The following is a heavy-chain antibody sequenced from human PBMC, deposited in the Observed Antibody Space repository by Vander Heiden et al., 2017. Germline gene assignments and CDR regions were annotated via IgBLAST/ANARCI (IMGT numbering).Heavy chain of an antibody. Sequence: QITLKESGPTLVTPTQTLTLTCPFSGFSLSTSGVGVGWIRQPPGKALEWLALNNWDDDKRYSPTLKSRLTITKDTSKNQVVLTMNNMDPVDTATYCCAHTYSYGSINTFDYRGQGTLVTVSS. CDR3: AHTYSYGSINTFDY. CDR1: GFSLSTSGVG. D-gene: IGHD5-18*01. J-gene: IGHJ4*02. CDR2: NNWDDDK. V-gene: IGHV2-5*02.